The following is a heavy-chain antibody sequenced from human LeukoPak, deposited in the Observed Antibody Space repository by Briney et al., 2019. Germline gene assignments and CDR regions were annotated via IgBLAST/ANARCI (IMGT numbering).Heavy chain of an antibody. CDR2: ISSSSSTI. V-gene: IGHV3-48*01. Sequence: PGGSVRLSCAASGFTFSSYSMNWVRQAPGKGLEWVSYISSSSSTIYYADSVKGRFTISRDNAKNSLYLQMNSLRAEDTAVYYCARTTGHYYYYMDVWAKGPRSPSP. J-gene: IGHJ6*03. CDR3: ARTTGHYYYYMDV. D-gene: IGHD4-11*01. CDR1: GFTFSSYS.